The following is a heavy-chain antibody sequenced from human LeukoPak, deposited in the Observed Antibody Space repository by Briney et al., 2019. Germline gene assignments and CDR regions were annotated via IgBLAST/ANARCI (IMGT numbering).Heavy chain of an antibody. CDR1: GGSISSSSYY. J-gene: IGHJ4*02. CDR2: IYYSGST. Sequence: SETLSLTCTVSGGSISSSSYYWGWIPQPPGKGLEWIGSIYYSGSTYYNPSLKSRVTISVDTSKNQFSLKLSSVTAADTAVYYCARESTMVRGVINYWGQGTLVTVSS. CDR3: ARESTMVRGVINY. D-gene: IGHD3-10*01. V-gene: IGHV4-39*07.